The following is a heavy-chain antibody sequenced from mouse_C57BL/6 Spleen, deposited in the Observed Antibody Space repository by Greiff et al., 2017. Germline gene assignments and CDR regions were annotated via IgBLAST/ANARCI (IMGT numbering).Heavy chain of an antibody. J-gene: IGHJ1*03. D-gene: IGHD1-1*01. CDR2: ISSGGDYI. Sequence: EVKVVESGEGLVKPGGSLKLSCAASGFTFSSYAMSWVRQTPEKRLEWVAYISSGGDYIYYADTVKGRFTISRDNARNTLYLQMSSLKSEDTAMYYCTRDGHYYGSSFHWYFDVWSTGTTVTVSS. CDR3: TRDGHYYGSSFHWYFDV. CDR1: GFTFSSYA. V-gene: IGHV5-9-1*02.